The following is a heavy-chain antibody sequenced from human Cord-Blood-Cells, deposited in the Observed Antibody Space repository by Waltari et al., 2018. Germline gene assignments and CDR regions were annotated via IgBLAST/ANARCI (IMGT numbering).Heavy chain of an antibody. D-gene: IGHD2-2*01. CDR2: IYHSGST. CDR3: AREAGSSPKMGWFDP. J-gene: IGHJ5*02. V-gene: IGHV4-38-2*02. CDR1: RYSISSGYY. Sequence: QVQLQESGPGLVMTSETLSLTCTLSRYSISSGYYWGWIRQPPGKGLEWIGSIYHSGSTYYNPSLKSRVTISVDTSKNQFSLKLSSVTAADTAVYYCAREAGSSPKMGWFDPWGQGTLVTVSS.